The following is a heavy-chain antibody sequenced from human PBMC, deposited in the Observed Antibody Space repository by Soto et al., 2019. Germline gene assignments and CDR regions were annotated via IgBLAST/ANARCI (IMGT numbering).Heavy chain of an antibody. D-gene: IGHD6-19*01. CDR2: IFHDGTT. Sequence: SETLSLTCTVSGGSISGVGYYWSWIRQNPGKGLEWIGYIFHDGTTYYNPSLKSRLTISVDTSKTQFSLKLNSVTAADTAVYYCALTLSSGWYYFDYWGQGTLVTVSS. CDR3: ALTLSSGWYYFDY. V-gene: IGHV4-31*03. J-gene: IGHJ4*02. CDR1: GGSISGVGYY.